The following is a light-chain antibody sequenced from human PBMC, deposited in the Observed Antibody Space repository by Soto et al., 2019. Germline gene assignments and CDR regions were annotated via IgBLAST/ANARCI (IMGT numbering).Light chain of an antibody. Sequence: DIVMTQSPDSLAVSLDERATIRCKAVQSVFYSSNNKNYLAWYQQKPGQPPKLLIYWASTRESGVPDRFSGSGSGTDFTLTISSLQAEDVAVYYCQQYYSTPLTFGGGTKVDIK. J-gene: IGKJ4*01. CDR1: QSVFYSSNNKNY. CDR2: WAS. V-gene: IGKV4-1*01. CDR3: QQYYSTPLT.